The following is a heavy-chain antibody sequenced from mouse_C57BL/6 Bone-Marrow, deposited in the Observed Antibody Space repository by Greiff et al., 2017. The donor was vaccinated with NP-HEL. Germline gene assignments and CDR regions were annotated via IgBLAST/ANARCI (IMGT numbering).Heavy chain of an antibody. CDR1: GYSFTSYY. J-gene: IGHJ4*01. V-gene: IGHV1-66*01. CDR2: IYPGSGNT. CDR3: ARLKLYYAMDY. Sequence: QVQLQQSGPELVKPGASVKISCKASGYSFTSYYIHWVKQRPGQGLEWIGWIYPGSGNTKYNEKFKGKATLTADTSSSTAYMQLSSLTSEDSAVYYCARLKLYYAMDYWGQGTSVTVSS.